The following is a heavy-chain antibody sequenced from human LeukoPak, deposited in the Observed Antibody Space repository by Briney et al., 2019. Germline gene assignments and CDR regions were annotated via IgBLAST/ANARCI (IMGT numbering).Heavy chain of an antibody. CDR1: GGSISSYY. D-gene: IGHD3-10*01. J-gene: IGHJ6*03. CDR3: ARVEEGYGSGRRENYYYYYMDV. Sequence: PSETLSLTCTVSGGSISSYYWSWIRQPPGKGLEWIGYIYYSGSTNYNPSLKSRVTISVDTSKNQFSLKLSSVTAADTAVYYCARVEEGYGSGRRENYYYYYMDVWGKGTTVTVSS. V-gene: IGHV4-59*01. CDR2: IYYSGST.